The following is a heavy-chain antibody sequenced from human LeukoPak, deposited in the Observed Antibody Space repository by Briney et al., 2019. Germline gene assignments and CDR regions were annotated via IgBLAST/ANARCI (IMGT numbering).Heavy chain of an antibody. CDR1: GFAFSSYG. Sequence: PGGSLRLSCAASGFAFSSYGMHWARQAPGKGLEWVAFIRYDGSNKYYADSVKGRFTISRDNSKNTLYLQMNSLRVEDTAVYYCAKDKNALCSVTCRSEIDYWGQGTLVTVSS. CDR2: IRYDGSNK. V-gene: IGHV3-30*02. CDR3: AKDKNALCSVTCRSEIDY. D-gene: IGHD2-15*01. J-gene: IGHJ4*02.